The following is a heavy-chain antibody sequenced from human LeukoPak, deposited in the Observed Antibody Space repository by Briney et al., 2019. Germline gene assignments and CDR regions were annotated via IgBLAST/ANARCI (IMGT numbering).Heavy chain of an antibody. J-gene: IGHJ1*01. V-gene: IGHV5-51*01. D-gene: IGHD3-10*01. CDR3: ARHGDGSGSYSPFQQ. CDR1: GYSFSSLW. CDR2: IYPGDSDT. Sequence: GESLKISCKGSGYSFSSLWIGWVRQMPGKGLEWMGIIYPGDSDTRYSPSFEGQVTISADKSISTAYLQWSSLKASDTAMYYCARHGDGSGSYSPFQQWGQGTLVTVSS.